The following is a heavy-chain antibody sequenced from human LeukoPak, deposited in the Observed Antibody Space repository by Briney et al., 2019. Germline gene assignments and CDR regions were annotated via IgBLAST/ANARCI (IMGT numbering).Heavy chain of an antibody. J-gene: IGHJ6*03. CDR1: GFAFSSFA. CDR3: AKDIVVVPAAMSSYYYMDV. D-gene: IGHD2-2*01. CDR2: ISGSGGFT. V-gene: IGHV3-23*01. Sequence: GESLRLSCAASGFAFSSFAMSWVRQAPRKGLEWVSAISGSGGFTYYADSVKGRFTIFRDNSKNTLYLQMNSLRAEDTAIYYCAKDIVVVPAAMSSYYYMDVWGKGTTVTVSS.